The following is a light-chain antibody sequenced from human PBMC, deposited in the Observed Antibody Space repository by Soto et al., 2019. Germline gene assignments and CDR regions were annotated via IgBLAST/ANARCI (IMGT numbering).Light chain of an antibody. V-gene: IGKV3-20*01. J-gene: IGKJ1*01. CDR2: GAS. CDR1: QSVSSSY. Sequence: EIVLTQSPGTLSLSPGERATLSCRASQSVSSSYLAWYQQKPGQAPRLLIYGASSRATGIPDRFSGSGSGTDFTLTISRLEPEDFAVYYMQQYGSSPPRTYGQWTKVEIK. CDR3: QQYGSSPPRT.